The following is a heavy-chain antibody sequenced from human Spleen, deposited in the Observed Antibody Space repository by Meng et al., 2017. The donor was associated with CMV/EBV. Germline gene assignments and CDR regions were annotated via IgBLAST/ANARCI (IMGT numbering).Heavy chain of an antibody. V-gene: IGHV4-34*01. CDR3: ARGRRPFDY. CDR2: INHSGST. Sequence: VQLQQGGAGLLKPSETLSLTCAVYGGSFSGYYWSWIRQPPGKGLEWIGEINHSGSTNYNPSLKSRVTISVDTSKNQFSLKLSSVTAADTAVYYCARGRRPFDYWGQGTLVTVSS. CDR1: GGSFSGYY. J-gene: IGHJ4*02. D-gene: IGHD1-1*01.